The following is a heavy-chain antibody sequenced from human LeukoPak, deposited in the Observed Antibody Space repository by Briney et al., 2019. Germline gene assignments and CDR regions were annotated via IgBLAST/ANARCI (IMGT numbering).Heavy chain of an antibody. CDR1: GFTFDDYG. Sequence: PGGSLRLSCAASGFTFDDYGMSWVRQAPGKGLEGVSGINWNGGSTGYADSVKGRFTIYRDNDKNSLSLQMNSLRAEDTALYYCARDTGQWLEFDYWGQGTLVTVSP. V-gene: IGHV3-20*04. D-gene: IGHD6-19*01. CDR3: ARDTGQWLEFDY. J-gene: IGHJ4*02. CDR2: INWNGGST.